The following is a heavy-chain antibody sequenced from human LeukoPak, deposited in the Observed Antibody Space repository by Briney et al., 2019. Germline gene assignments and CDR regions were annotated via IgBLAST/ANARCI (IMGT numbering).Heavy chain of an antibody. CDR1: GGTFSTYS. D-gene: IGHD3-10*01. CDR3: ATGGAYRDAFDI. J-gene: IGHJ3*02. V-gene: IGHV1-69*11. Sequence: SVKVSCKASGGTFSTYSINWVRQAPGQGLEWMGRIIPILSQSDYARKFQGTVSITADEFTETAYMELSSLRSDDTAVYYCATGGAYRDAFDIWGQGTMVTVSS. CDR2: IIPILSQS.